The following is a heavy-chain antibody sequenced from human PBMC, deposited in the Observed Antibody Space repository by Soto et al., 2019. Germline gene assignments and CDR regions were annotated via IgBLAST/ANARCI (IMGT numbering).Heavy chain of an antibody. CDR3: ARDSGDAEFV. CDR2: IYYSGST. Sequence: QVQLQESGPGLVKPSQTLSLTCTVSGCSISSGGYYWSWIRQHPGKGLEWIGYIYYSGSTYYNPSLKSLVTISVDTSKNQFSLKMSAVTAADTAVYYCARDSGDAEFVWGQGPLLTVSS. CDR1: GCSISSGGYY. D-gene: IGHD2-15*01. J-gene: IGHJ4*02. V-gene: IGHV4-31*01.